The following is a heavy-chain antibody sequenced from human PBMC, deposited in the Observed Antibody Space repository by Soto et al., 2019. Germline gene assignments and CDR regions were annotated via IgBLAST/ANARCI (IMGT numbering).Heavy chain of an antibody. CDR1: GGSFSGYY. J-gene: IGHJ4*02. D-gene: IGHD5-18*01. Sequence: PSETLSLTCAVYGGSFSGYYWSWIRQPPGKGLEWIGEINHSGSTNYNPSLKSRVTISVDTSKNQFSLKLSSVTAADTAVYYCARAGRYSYGSPNFDYWGQGTLVTVSS. CDR3: ARAGRYSYGSPNFDY. V-gene: IGHV4-34*01. CDR2: INHSGST.